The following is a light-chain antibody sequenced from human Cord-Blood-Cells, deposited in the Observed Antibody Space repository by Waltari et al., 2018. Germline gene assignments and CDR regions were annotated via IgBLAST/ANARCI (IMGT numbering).Light chain of an antibody. CDR1: SSDVGGYNY. Sequence: QSARTQPRSVSGSPGQSVPISCTGTSSDVGGYNYVSWYQQHPGKAPKLMIYDVSKRPPGVPGRCSGSKSGNTASLSISALQAEDEADYTSCSSAGSYTFVFGGGPELTVL. CDR2: DVS. V-gene: IGLV2-11*01. CDR3: CSSAGSYTFV. J-gene: IGLJ2*01.